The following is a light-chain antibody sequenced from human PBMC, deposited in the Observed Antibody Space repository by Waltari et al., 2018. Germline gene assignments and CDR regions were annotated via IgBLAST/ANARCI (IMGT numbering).Light chain of an antibody. V-gene: IGKV1-12*01. Sequence: DIQMTQSPSSVSASVGERVTITCRASQDVKYWLAWYQQRPGKAPKLLIFHASSLESGVPSRFSGSGSGTEFNLTISSLQPEDFATYFCQHANSFPRTFGQGTKVEI. CDR3: QHANSFPRT. CDR2: HAS. J-gene: IGKJ1*01. CDR1: QDVKYW.